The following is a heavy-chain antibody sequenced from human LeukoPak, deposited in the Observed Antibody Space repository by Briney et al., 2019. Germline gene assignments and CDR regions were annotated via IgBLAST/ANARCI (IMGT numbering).Heavy chain of an antibody. CDR3: ASLLEVVTMIATPGWYFDL. Sequence: KPSETLSLTCTVSGYSISSGYYWGWIRQPPGKGQEWIGSIYHSGSTYYNPSLKSRVTISVDTSKNQFSLKLSSVTAADTAVYYCASLLEVVTMIATPGWYFDLWGRGTLVTVSS. D-gene: IGHD3-22*01. CDR1: GYSISSGYY. J-gene: IGHJ2*01. V-gene: IGHV4-38-2*02. CDR2: IYHSGST.